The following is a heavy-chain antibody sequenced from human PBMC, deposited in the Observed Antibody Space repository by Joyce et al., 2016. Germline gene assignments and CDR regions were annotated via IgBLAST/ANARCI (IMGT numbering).Heavy chain of an antibody. CDR1: VYTFTSYN. V-gene: IGHV1-8*01. Sequence: QVQLVQSGAEVNKPGASVKVSCKASVYTFTSYNINWVRQATGQGLEWRGWMNPNSGNTAYAQRFRGKLAMTRNTSISTVCMKRSSLKSEDTAGYCCVGQLDVWGQGTTVTVSS. CDR2: MNPNSGNT. D-gene: IGHD3-10*01. CDR3: VGQLDV. J-gene: IGHJ6*02.